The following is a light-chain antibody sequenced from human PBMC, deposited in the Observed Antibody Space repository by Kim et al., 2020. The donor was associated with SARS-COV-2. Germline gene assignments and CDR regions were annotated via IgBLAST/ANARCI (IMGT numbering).Light chain of an antibody. CDR2: GAS. CDR3: QQYGSSLQT. J-gene: IGKJ1*01. V-gene: IGKV3-20*01. Sequence: SPVERATLSCRATQTVTNNFLAWYQQKPGQAPRLLIYGASRRATGIQDRISGSGSGTDFTLTISRLEPEDSAVYYCQQYGSSLQTFGQGTKVDIK. CDR1: QTVTNNF.